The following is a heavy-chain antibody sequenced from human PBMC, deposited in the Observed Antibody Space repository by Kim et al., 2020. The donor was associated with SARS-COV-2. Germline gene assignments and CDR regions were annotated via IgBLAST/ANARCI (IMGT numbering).Heavy chain of an antibody. CDR3: ARETAAGTIRWFDP. D-gene: IGHD6-13*01. J-gene: IGHJ5*02. Sequence: NPSHKSRVTMSVDTSKNQFSLKLSSVTAADTAMYYCARETAAGTIRWFDPWGQGTLVTVSS. V-gene: IGHV4-4*07.